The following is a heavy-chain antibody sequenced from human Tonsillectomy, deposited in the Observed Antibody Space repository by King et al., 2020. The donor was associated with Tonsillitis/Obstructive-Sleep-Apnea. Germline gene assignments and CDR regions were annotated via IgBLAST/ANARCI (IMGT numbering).Heavy chain of an antibody. D-gene: IGHD3-9*01. CDR1: GFTFSSYS. CDR2: ISYDGGNK. J-gene: IGHJ4*02. Sequence: VQLVESGGGVVQPGRSLRLSCAASGFTFSSYSMHWVRQAPGKGLEWVAVISYDGGNKYYADSVKGRFTISRDNSKNKLYLQMNSLRPDDTAVYYCARSQTNLYYDILTGHADYWGQGTLVTVSS. CDR3: ARSQTNLYYDILTGHADY. V-gene: IGHV3-30*04.